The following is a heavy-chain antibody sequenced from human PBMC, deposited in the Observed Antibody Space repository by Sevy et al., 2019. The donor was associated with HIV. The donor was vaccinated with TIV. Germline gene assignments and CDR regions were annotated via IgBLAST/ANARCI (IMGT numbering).Heavy chain of an antibody. CDR2: IWFDGSNT. D-gene: IGHD4-17*01. J-gene: IGHJ4*02. CDR1: GFTFSTYG. V-gene: IGHV3-33*01. CDR3: ARYLEFYDYGDYGPAFMPDY. Sequence: GGSLRLSCAASGFTFSTYGMHWVRQAPGKGLEWVAVIWFDGSNTYYADSVKGRFTISRDIAKNTLHLQMNSLIAEDTAVYYCARYLEFYDYGDYGPAFMPDYWGQGTLVTVSS.